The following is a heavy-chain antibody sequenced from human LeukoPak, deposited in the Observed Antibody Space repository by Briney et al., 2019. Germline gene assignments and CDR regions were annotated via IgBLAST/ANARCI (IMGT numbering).Heavy chain of an antibody. CDR3: ARDSWPITGTTPWFDP. CDR2: IYSGGST. CDR1: GFTVSSNY. J-gene: IGHJ5*02. D-gene: IGHD1-7*01. V-gene: IGHV3-53*01. Sequence: GGSLRLSCAASGFTVSSNYMSWIRQAPGKGLEWVSGIYSGGSTYYADSVKGRFTISRDNSKNTLYLQMNSLRAEDTAVYYCARDSWPITGTTPWFDPWGQGTLVTVSS.